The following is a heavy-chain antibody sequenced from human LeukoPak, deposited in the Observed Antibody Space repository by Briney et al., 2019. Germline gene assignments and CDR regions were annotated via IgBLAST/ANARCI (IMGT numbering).Heavy chain of an antibody. J-gene: IGHJ4*02. CDR1: GYTFTGYY. CDR2: INPNSGGT. Sequence: ASVKVSCKASGYTFTGYYMHWVRQAPGQGREWMGWINPNSGGTNYAQKFQGRVTMTRDTSISTAYMELSRLRSDDTAVYYCARVDCSSTSCYLPSYAFDYWGQGTLVTVSS. CDR3: ARVDCSSTSCYLPSYAFDY. D-gene: IGHD2-2*01. V-gene: IGHV1-2*02.